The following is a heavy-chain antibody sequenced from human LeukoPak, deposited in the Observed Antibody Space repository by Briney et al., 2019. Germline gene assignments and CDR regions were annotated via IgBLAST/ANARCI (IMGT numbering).Heavy chain of an antibody. CDR3: ARASVYCSSTSCYTYDY. CDR1: GGSFSGYY. Sequence: TPSETLSLTCAVYGGSFSGYYWSWIRQPPGKGLEWIGEINHSGSTNYNPSLKSRVTISVDTSKNQFSLKLSSVTAADTAVYYCARASVYCSSTSCYTYDYWGQGTLVTVSS. CDR2: INHSGST. J-gene: IGHJ4*02. D-gene: IGHD2-2*02. V-gene: IGHV4-34*01.